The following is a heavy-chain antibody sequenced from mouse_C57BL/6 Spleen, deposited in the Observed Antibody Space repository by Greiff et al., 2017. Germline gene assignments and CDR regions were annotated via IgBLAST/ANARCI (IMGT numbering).Heavy chain of an antibody. CDR2: IDPSDSET. D-gene: IGHD3-2*02. Sequence: QVQLQQPGAELVRPGSSVKLSCKASGYTFTSYWMRWVKQRPIQGLEWIGNIDPSDSETHYNQKFKDKATLTVAKSSSTAYMQLSSLTSEDSAVYYCARGGRDQASWFDYWGKGTTVTVSA. V-gene: IGHV1-52*01. J-gene: IGHJ3*01. CDR3: ARGGRDQASWFDY. CDR1: GYTFTSYW.